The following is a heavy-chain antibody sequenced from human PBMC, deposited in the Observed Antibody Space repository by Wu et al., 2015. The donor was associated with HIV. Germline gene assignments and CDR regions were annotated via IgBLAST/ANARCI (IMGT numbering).Heavy chain of an antibody. D-gene: IGHD6-19*01. J-gene: IGHJ4*02. CDR1: GYTFTGYY. CDR3: ARDPQEVSGWYTH. CDR2: INPGSGDT. Sequence: QVQLVQSGAEVKKLGASVRVSCKTSGYTFTGYYIHWVRQAPGQGLEWMGWINPGSGDTSYSQKLQNRVTMTRDTSISTAYMELNRLRFDDTAVYYCARDPQEVSGWYTHWGQGTLVTVSS. V-gene: IGHV1-2*02.